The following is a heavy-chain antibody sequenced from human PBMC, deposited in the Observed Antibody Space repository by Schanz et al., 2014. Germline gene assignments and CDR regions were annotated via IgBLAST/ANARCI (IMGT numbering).Heavy chain of an antibody. Sequence: EVELVESGGGLVKPGGSLRLSCVVSGFTFTNAWMSWVRQAPGKGLEWVATIKEDGSQKYYLDSVKGRFTISRDNARNSLYLQMTSLRAEDTALYYCTRDRAYHSFDYWGQGTLVTVSS. CDR3: TRDRAYHSFDY. V-gene: IGHV3-7*01. D-gene: IGHD1-26*01. J-gene: IGHJ4*02. CDR1: GFTFTNAW. CDR2: IKEDGSQK.